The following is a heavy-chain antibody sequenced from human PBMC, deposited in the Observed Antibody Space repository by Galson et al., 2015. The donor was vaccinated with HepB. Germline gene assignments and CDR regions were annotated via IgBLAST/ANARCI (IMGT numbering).Heavy chain of an antibody. J-gene: IGHJ6*02. CDR1: GFTFDDYA. V-gene: IGHV3-9*01. D-gene: IGHD2-2*01. CDR3: ANSPGDQLLFGRLDV. CDR2: ISWNSGSI. Sequence: SLRLSCAASGFTFDDYAMHWVRQAPGKGLEWVSGISWNSGSIGYADSVKGRFTISRDNAKNSLYLQVNGLRAEDTALYYCANSPGDQLLFGRLDVWGQGTTVTVSS.